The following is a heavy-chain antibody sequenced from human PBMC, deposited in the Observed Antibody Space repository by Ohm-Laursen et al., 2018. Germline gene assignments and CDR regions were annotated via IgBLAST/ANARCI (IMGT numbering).Heavy chain of an antibody. CDR2: ISGSSGST. CDR1: GFIFSTYA. CDR3: AKRQGKAFDI. J-gene: IGHJ3*02. V-gene: IGHV3-23*01. Sequence: SLRLSCAASGFIFSTYAMSWVRQAPGKGLEWVTDISGSSGSTYYVDSVKGRFTISRDNSKNTVYLQMNSLRAEDTALYYCAKRQGKAFDIWGQGTMVTVSS. D-gene: IGHD3-10*01.